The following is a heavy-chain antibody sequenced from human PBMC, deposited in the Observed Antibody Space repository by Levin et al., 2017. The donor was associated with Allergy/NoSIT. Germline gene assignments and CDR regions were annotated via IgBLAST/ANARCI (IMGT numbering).Heavy chain of an antibody. CDR1: GFTFSDYY. D-gene: IGHD3-10*01. CDR2: ITSSGASM. V-gene: IGHV3-11*01. J-gene: IGHJ3*02. Sequence: GGSLRLSCAASGFTFSDYYMTWIRQAPGKGLEWVSYITSSGASMYYADSVKGRFTISRDNAKNSLYLEMIGLRAEDTAVYYCASNPVRRSLDAFNIWGQGTMVTVSS. CDR3: ASNPVRRSLDAFNI.